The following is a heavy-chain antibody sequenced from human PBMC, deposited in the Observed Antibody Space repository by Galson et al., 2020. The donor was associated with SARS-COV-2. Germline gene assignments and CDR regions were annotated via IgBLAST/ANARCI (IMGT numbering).Heavy chain of an antibody. CDR1: GFTFTNYA. J-gene: IGHJ3*02. D-gene: IGHD1-26*01. CDR3: ARDVSGGASDI. V-gene: IGHV3-30*04. CDR2: ISHDGRIE. Sequence: QLGESLKISCAASGFTFTNYAIHWVRQAPGKGLEWVAVISHDGRIEVYADSVKGRFTISRDNSENMLFLQMDSLRADDTAGYYCARDVSGGASDIWGQGTMVTVSS.